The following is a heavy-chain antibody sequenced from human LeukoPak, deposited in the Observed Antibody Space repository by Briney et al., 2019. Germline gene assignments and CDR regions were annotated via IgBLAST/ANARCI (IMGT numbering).Heavy chain of an antibody. CDR3: ARRGLGRGVYITRQYNYYMDV. Sequence: RSETLSLTCAVYGGSFSTYYWSWVRQPPGSGLEWIGEINHSGSINYNPSLKSRVTVSIDTSKNQFSLKLSSLTAADTAINFCARRGLGRGVYITRQYNYYMDVWGTGTTVTVSS. CDR1: GGSFSTYY. D-gene: IGHD3-10*01. V-gene: IGHV4-34*01. J-gene: IGHJ6*04. CDR2: INHSGSI.